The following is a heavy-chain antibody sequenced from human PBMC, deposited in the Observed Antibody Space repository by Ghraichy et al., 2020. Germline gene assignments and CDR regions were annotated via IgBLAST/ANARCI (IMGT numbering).Heavy chain of an antibody. V-gene: IGHV3-13*01. CDR3: ARGAYYDSSGYGGPSVKFDL. Sequence: ESLNISCAASGFTFSSYDMHWVRQATGKGLEWVSAIGTAGDTYYPDSVKGRFTISRENAETSLYLQMNSLRAGDTAVYYCARGAYYDSSGYGGPSVKFDLWGRGTLVTVSS. CDR1: GFTFSSYD. J-gene: IGHJ2*01. CDR2: IGTAGDT. D-gene: IGHD3-22*01.